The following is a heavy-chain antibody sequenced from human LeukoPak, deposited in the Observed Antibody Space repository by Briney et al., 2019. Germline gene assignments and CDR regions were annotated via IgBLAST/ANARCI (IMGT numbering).Heavy chain of an antibody. Sequence: SETLSLTCTASGGSISSYYWSWIRQPPGKGLEWIGYIYYSGSTNYNPSLKSRVTISVGTSKNQFSLKLSSVTAADTAVYYCARQARYSGYDLIDYWGQGTLVTVSS. V-gene: IGHV4-59*08. J-gene: IGHJ4*02. CDR3: ARQARYSGYDLIDY. CDR2: IYYSGST. D-gene: IGHD5-12*01. CDR1: GGSISSYY.